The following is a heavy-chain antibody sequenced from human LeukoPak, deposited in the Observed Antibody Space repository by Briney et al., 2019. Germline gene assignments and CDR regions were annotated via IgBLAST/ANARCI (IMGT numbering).Heavy chain of an antibody. CDR1: DGSISSISHY. CDR2: IYYSGTT. V-gene: IGHV4-39*07. D-gene: IGHD2-2*01. J-gene: IGHJ4*02. Sequence: KPSETLSLTCTVSDGSISSISHYWGWIRQPPGKGLEWIGTIYYSGTTYYNPSLKSRVTISLDTSKNQFSLKLSSVTAADTAVYFCASCLNTACYEGPYFDNWGQGTLVTVSS. CDR3: ASCLNTACYEGPYFDN.